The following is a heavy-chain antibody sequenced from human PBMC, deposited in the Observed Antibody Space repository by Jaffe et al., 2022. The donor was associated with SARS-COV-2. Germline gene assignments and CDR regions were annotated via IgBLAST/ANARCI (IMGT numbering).Heavy chain of an antibody. Sequence: QVQLQESGPGLVKPSETLSLTCTVSGGSISSYYWSWIRQPPGKGLEWIGYIYYSGSTNYNPSLKSRVTISVDTSKNQFSLKLSSVTAADTAVYYCARALLSGGDPYPVDYWGQGTLVTVSS. D-gene: IGHD2-21*02. CDR1: GGSISSYY. CDR3: ARALLSGGDPYPVDY. V-gene: IGHV4-59*01. CDR2: IYYSGST. J-gene: IGHJ4*02.